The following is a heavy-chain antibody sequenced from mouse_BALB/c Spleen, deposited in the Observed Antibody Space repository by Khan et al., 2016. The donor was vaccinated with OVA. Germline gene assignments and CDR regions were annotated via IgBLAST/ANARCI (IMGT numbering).Heavy chain of an antibody. CDR1: GFTFSSFT. D-gene: IGHD1-1*02. Sequence: EVELVESGGGLVKPGGSLKLSCAASGFTFSSFTMSWVRQTPEKRLEWVASISSGGDNTYYHDSVKGRFTITRDTSTNNLYMQMSSLRSEDTALCYYARSNYGPFAYGGQGTLVTVSA. V-gene: IGHV5-9*03. CDR2: ISSGGDNT. CDR3: ARSNYGPFAY. J-gene: IGHJ3*01.